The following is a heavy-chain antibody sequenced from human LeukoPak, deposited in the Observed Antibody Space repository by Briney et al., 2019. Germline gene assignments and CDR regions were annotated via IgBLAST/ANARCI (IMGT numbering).Heavy chain of an antibody. D-gene: IGHD3-22*01. V-gene: IGHV4-59*01. Sequence: SETLSLTCTVSGGSISSNYWSWIRQPPGKGLEWIGYIYYSGSTNYNPSLKSRVTISVDTSKNQFSLKLSSVTAADTAVYYCARDGSGSWYFDLWGRGTLVTVSS. J-gene: IGHJ2*01. CDR1: GGSISSNY. CDR2: IYYSGST. CDR3: ARDGSGSWYFDL.